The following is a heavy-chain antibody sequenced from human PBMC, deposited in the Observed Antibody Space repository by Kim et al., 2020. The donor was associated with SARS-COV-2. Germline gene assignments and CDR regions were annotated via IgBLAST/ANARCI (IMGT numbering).Heavy chain of an antibody. CDR2: ISAYNGNT. V-gene: IGHV1-18*04. J-gene: IGHJ3*02. CDR3: ARVWKDIVVVVAATDDAFDI. CDR1: GYTFTSYG. D-gene: IGHD2-15*01. Sequence: ASVKVSCKASGYTFTSYGISWVRQAPGQGLEWMGWISAYNGNTNYAQKLQGRVTMTTDTSTSTAYMELRSLRSDDTAVYYCARVWKDIVVVVAATDDAFDIWGQGTMVTVSS.